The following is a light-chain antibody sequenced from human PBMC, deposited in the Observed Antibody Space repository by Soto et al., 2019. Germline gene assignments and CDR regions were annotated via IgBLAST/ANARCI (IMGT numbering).Light chain of an antibody. J-gene: IGKJ4*01. CDR3: QQHDNSPLT. Sequence: EIMMTQSPATLSVSPGDRATLSCRASQSVSTYLAWYQHKPGQAPRLLIYGASNRATGIPDRFSGSGSGTDFTLTISRLEPEDFAVYYCQQHDNSPLTFGGGTKVDIK. CDR2: GAS. CDR1: QSVSTY. V-gene: IGKV3-20*01.